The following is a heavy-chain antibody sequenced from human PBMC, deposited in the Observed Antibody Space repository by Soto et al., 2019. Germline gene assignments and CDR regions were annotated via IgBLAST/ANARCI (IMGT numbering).Heavy chain of an antibody. CDR1: GFTFSSYA. CDR3: ARRGPGTYFDH. CDR2: ISGSGDST. Sequence: EVQLLDSGGGLVQPGGSLRLSCAASGFTFSSYAMNWVRQAPGKGLEWVSVISGSGDSTYYADSVKDRFTISRDNSKNTLYLQMNSLRTEDTAVYYCARRGPGTYFDHWGQGTLVTVSS. J-gene: IGHJ4*02. V-gene: IGHV3-23*01. D-gene: IGHD6-13*01.